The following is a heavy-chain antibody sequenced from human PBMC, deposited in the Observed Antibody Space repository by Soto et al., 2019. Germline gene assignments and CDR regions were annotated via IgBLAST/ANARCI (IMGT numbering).Heavy chain of an antibody. CDR1: GFSFSSYW. CDR2: IKQDGSEK. J-gene: IGHJ6*03. D-gene: IGHD3-3*01. Sequence: EVQLVESGGDLVQSGGSLRLSCAASGFSFSSYWMTWVRQAPGKGLEWVANIKQDGSEKYYVDSVKGRFTISRDNAKKSMYLQMNSLRAEDTAVYYCARGVLGILEWPDYYYYYMDVWGKGTTVTVSS. V-gene: IGHV3-7*01. CDR3: ARGVLGILEWPDYYYYYMDV.